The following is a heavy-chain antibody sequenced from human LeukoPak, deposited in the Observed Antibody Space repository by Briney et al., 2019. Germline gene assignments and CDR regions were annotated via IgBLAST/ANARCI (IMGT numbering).Heavy chain of an antibody. D-gene: IGHD3-16*01. Sequence: PSETLSLTCTVSGGSISSYYWSWVRQPPGKGLEWIGYIYYSGSTNYNPSLTSRVTISVDTSKNQFSLKLSSVTAADTAVYYCAVSRGRDDAFDIWGQGTMVTVSS. J-gene: IGHJ3*02. CDR3: AVSRGRDDAFDI. V-gene: IGHV4-59*01. CDR1: GGSISSYY. CDR2: IYYSGST.